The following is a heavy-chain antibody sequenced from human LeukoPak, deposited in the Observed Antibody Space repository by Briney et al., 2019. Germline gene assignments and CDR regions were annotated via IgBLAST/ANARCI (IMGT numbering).Heavy chain of an antibody. D-gene: IGHD2-2*01. CDR1: GFTFSNYA. J-gene: IGHJ5*02. CDR3: AKNVGLGYCSSTSCPIDP. CDR2: ISGSDGGT. Sequence: GGSLRLSCAASGFTFSNYAMSWVRQAPGKGLEWVSGISGSDGGTHYADSVKGRFTISRDNSKNTLFLQMNSLRAEDTAVYYCAKNVGLGYCSSTSCPIDPWGQGTLVTVSS. V-gene: IGHV3-23*01.